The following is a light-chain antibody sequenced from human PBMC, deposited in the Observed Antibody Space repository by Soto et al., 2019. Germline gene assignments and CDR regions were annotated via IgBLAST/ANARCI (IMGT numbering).Light chain of an antibody. V-gene: IGKV1-8*01. CDR2: AAS. CDR1: QGISSY. J-gene: IGKJ1*01. CDR3: QQYYSYLLT. Sequence: AILMTQSPSSLSSSTGDRVTITCRASQGISSYLAWYQQKPGKAPKLLIYAASTLQSGVPSRFSGSGSGTDFTLTISCLQSEDFATYYCQQYYSYLLTFGQGTKV.